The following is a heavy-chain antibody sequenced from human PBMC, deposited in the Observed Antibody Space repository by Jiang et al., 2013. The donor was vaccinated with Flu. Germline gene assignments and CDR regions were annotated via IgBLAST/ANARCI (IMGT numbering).Heavy chain of an antibody. CDR3: ARHSIRGYYINWFDP. D-gene: IGHD3-3*01. V-gene: IGHV5-51*01. CDR2: IYPGDSDT. Sequence: KGLEWMGIIYPGDSDTRYSPSSQGQVTISADKSISTAYLQWSSLKASDTAMYYCARHSIRGYYINWFDPWGQGTLVTVSS. J-gene: IGHJ5*02.